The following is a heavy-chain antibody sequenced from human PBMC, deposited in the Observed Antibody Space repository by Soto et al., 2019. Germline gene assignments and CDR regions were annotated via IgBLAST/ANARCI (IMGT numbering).Heavy chain of an antibody. CDR1: GFAFSNFH. Sequence: EMQVLESGGGLVQPGGSLRLSCAASGFAFSNFHMNWVRQAPGKGLQWVSTIGGDGGDIHYADSVKGRFTVSRDNSKTARQLQMGGRRGADTAILYRPNLYSSASEAGMDVWGQGTTVSVSS. CDR3: PNLYSSASEAGMDV. V-gene: IGHV3-23*01. CDR2: IGGDGGDI. D-gene: IGHD3-22*01. J-gene: IGHJ6*02.